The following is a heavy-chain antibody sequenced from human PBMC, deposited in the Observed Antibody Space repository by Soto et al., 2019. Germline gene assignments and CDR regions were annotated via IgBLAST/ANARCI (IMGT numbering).Heavy chain of an antibody. D-gene: IGHD3-22*01. V-gene: IGHV3-23*01. CDR2: IRDGGGDT. CDR3: AKDRDDNSGYTILHY. J-gene: IGHJ4*02. CDR1: GFTFSSYA. Sequence: GGSLRLSCAASGFTFSSYAMNWVRQAPGKGLEWVSMIRDGGGDTYYAESVTGRFTISRDSSKNTLYLQMNSLRAEDTALYYCAKDRDDNSGYTILHYWGLGTLVTVSS.